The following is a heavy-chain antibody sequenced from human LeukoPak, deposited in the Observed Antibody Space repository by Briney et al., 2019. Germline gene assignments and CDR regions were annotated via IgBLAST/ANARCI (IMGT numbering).Heavy chain of an antibody. CDR3: AKLWGRSTAVEY. CDR1: GFTFTSSG. D-gene: IGHD7-27*01. J-gene: IGHJ4*02. CDR2: IGTSGPAT. Sequence: PGGSLRLSCAASGFTFTSSGMGWVRQAPGMGLQWVSVIGTSGPATFYTDSVKGRLTISRDNSKNMFYLQMNSLTAADTAVYYCAKLWGRSTAVEYWGQGTLVTVSS. V-gene: IGHV3-23*01.